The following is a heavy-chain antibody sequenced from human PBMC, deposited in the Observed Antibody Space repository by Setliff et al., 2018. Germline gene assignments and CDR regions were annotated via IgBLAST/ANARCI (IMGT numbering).Heavy chain of an antibody. CDR2: IILIFGTP. J-gene: IGHJ3*01. CDR1: GGSLNGYS. CDR3: ATETVTFGGIIVRGYFDV. D-gene: IGHD3-16*02. V-gene: IGHV1-69*06. Sequence: ASVKVSCKASGGSLNGYSVSWVRQAPGQGLEFLGRIILIFGTPNYAQKFQDRVTIGADKSTSTAYMETSSLNFEDTAVYYCATETVTFGGIIVRGYFDVWGQGTMVTVSS.